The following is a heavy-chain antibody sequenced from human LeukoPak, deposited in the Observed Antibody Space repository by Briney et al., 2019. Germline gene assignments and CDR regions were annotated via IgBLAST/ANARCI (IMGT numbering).Heavy chain of an antibody. CDR1: GYTFTDYY. CDR2: ISPNSGDT. J-gene: IGHJ4*02. Sequence: ASVKVSCKASGYTFTDYYMHWVRHAPGQRLEWMGWISPNSGDTNYAQKFQGRVTMTRDTSISTAYMQLSSLRSDDTAVYYCATELSLNWGQGTLVTVSS. CDR3: ATELSLN. V-gene: IGHV1-2*02.